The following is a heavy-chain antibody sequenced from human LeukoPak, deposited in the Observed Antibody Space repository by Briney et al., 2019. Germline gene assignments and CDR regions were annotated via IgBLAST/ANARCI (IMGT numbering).Heavy chain of an antibody. Sequence: GGSPRLSCEASGFTFSSYGIHWVRQAPGKGLEWVAVKLSDGSNKYYADSVKGRFTISRDNSKNTLYLQLNSLRAEDTAVYYCARASGSFDYWGQGTLVSVSS. J-gene: IGHJ4*02. CDR2: KLSDGSNK. CDR3: ARASGSFDY. V-gene: IGHV3-33*01. D-gene: IGHD1-26*01. CDR1: GFTFSSYG.